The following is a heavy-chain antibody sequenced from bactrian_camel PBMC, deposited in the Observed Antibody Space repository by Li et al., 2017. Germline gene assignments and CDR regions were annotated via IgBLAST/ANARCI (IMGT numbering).Heavy chain of an antibody. D-gene: IGHD3*01. CDR1: GYNFRPCA. V-gene: IGHV3S53*01. Sequence: HVQLVESGGGSVQPGGSMTLSCVGSGYNFRPCAMGWYRQAEGKQRELVSTISSDGRTYYADSVKGRFTTSRDNAKKTVYLQMHRLKPEDAAVYYCAADHQAGCMTPHPLGLISQGTQVTVS. CDR2: ISSDGRT. J-gene: IGHJ4*01.